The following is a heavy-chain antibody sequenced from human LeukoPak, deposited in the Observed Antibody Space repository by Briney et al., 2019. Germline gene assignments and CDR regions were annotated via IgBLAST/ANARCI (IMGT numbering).Heavy chain of an antibody. D-gene: IGHD6-19*01. CDR2: INHSGST. V-gene: IGHV4-34*01. J-gene: IGHJ4*02. Sequence: SETLSLTCAVYGGSFSGHYWSWIRQPPGKGLEWIGEINHSGSTNYNPSLKSRVTISVDTSKNQFSLKLSSVTAADTAVYYCASTVAGTKDFDYWGQGTLVTVSS. CDR3: ASTVAGTKDFDY. CDR1: GGSFSGHY.